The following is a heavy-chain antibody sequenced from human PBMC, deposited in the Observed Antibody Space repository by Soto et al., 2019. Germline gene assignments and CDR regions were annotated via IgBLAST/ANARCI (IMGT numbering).Heavy chain of an antibody. J-gene: IGHJ4*02. CDR1: GYTFSIYG. D-gene: IGHD4-17*01. CDR3: ARDPTTVTTSFDY. Sequence: VSVNLSCKTAGYTFSIYGISWVRQAPGQGLEWMGWISAYNGNTNYAQKLQGRVTMTTDTSTSTAYMELRSLRSDDTAVYYCARDPTTVTTSFDYWGQGTLLTVSS. V-gene: IGHV1-18*01. CDR2: ISAYNGNT.